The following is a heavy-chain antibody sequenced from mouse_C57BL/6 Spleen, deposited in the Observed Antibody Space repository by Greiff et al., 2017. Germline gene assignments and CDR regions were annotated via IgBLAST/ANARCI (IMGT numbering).Heavy chain of an antibody. Sequence: DVKLVESGGDLVKPGGSLKLSCAASGFTFSSYGMSWVRQTPDKRLEWVATISSGGSYTYYPDSVKGRFTISRDNAKNTLYLQMSSLKSEDTAMYYGASRGGNHYFDYWGQGTTLTVSS. CDR3: ASRGGNHYFDY. J-gene: IGHJ2*01. V-gene: IGHV5-6*02. D-gene: IGHD1-1*02. CDR1: GFTFSSYG. CDR2: ISSGGSYT.